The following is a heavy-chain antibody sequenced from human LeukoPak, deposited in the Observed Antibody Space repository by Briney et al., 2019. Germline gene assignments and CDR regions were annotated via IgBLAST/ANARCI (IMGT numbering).Heavy chain of an antibody. CDR2: FDPEDGET. CDR1: GYTLTELS. Sequence: ASVKVSCKVSGYTLTELSMHWVRQAPGKGLEWMGGFDPEDGETIYAQKFQGRVTMTEDTSTDTAYMELSRLRSDDTAVYYCARVPRTGTTFNWFDPWGQGTLVTVSS. V-gene: IGHV1-24*01. J-gene: IGHJ5*02. D-gene: IGHD1-1*01. CDR3: ARVPRTGTTFNWFDP.